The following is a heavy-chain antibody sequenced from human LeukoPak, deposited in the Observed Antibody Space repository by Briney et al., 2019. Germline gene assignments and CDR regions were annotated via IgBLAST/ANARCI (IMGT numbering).Heavy chain of an antibody. V-gene: IGHV1-8*01. Sequence: GAPVKVSCKASGYTFTSYDINWVRQATGQGLEWMGWMNPNSGNTGYAQKFQGRVTMTRNTSISTAYMELSSLRSEDAAVYYCARMYCSSTSCYGMDVWGQGTTVTVSS. D-gene: IGHD2-2*01. CDR3: ARMYCSSTSCYGMDV. J-gene: IGHJ6*02. CDR2: MNPNSGNT. CDR1: GYTFTSYD.